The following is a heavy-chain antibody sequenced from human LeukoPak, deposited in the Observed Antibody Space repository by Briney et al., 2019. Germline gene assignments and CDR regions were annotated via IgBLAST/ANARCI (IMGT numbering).Heavy chain of an antibody. Sequence: GGSLRLSCAASGFTFSSYGMHWVRQAPGKGLEWVAFIRYDGSNKYYADSVKGRFTISRDNSKNTLYLQMNSLRAEDTAVYYCAKVELELNWGNYYYMDVWGKGTTVTVSS. J-gene: IGHJ6*03. D-gene: IGHD1-7*01. V-gene: IGHV3-30*02. CDR1: GFTFSSYG. CDR3: AKVELELNWGNYYYMDV. CDR2: IRYDGSNK.